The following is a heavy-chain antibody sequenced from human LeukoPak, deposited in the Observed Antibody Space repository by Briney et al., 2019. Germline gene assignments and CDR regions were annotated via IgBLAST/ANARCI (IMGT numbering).Heavy chain of an antibody. CDR3: ARRNLDYYFDY. J-gene: IGHJ4*02. Sequence: PSETLSLTCTVSGGSISSYYWSWIRQPPGKGLEWIGEINHSGSTNYNPSLKSRVTISVDTSKNQFSLKLSSVTAADTAVYYCARRNLDYYFDYWGQGTLVTVSS. CDR1: GGSISSYY. CDR2: INHSGST. V-gene: IGHV4-34*01. D-gene: IGHD1-14*01.